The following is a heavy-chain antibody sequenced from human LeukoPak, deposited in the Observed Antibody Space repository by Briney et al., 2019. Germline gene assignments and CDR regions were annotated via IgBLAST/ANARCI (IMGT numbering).Heavy chain of an antibody. Sequence: PGGSLRLSCAASGFTFTTYWMGWVRQAPGKGLEWVANINQDGSEKYYVDSVKGRFTISRDNAKNSLYLQMNSLRAEDTAVYYCARDGRGLDYWGQGTLVTVSS. CDR2: INQDGSEK. CDR3: ARDGRGLDY. D-gene: IGHD1-26*01. CDR1: GFTFTTYW. V-gene: IGHV3-7*01. J-gene: IGHJ4*02.